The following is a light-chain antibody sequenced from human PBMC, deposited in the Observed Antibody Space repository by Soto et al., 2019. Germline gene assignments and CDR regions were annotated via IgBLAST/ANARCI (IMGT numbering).Light chain of an antibody. Sequence: QSVLTQPASVSWSPGQSITISCTGTDSDIGGYKYVSWYQQHPSKAPKLMIYETNNRPSGVSNRFSGSKSGNTASLTISGRQDEDEADYYCSSYASSSPYVFGPGPKVTVL. CDR3: SSYASSSPYV. CDR1: DSDIGGYKY. J-gene: IGLJ1*01. CDR2: ETN. V-gene: IGLV2-14*01.